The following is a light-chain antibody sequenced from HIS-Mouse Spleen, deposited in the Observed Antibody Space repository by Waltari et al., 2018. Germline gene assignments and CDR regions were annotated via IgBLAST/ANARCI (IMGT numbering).Light chain of an antibody. Sequence: SYELTQPPSVSVSPGQTARITCSGDALPKQYAYWYQQKPGKAPGPVIYTDSERPSGIPERFSGASSGTTVTLTISGVQAEDEADYYCQSADSSGTYVVFGGGTKLTVL. J-gene: IGLJ2*01. CDR1: ALPKQY. V-gene: IGLV3-25*03. CDR3: QSADSSGTYVV. CDR2: TDS.